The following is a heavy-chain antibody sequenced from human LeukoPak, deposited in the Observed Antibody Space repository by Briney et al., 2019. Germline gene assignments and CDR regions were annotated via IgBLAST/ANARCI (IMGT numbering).Heavy chain of an antibody. CDR3: GGHRPWGSFGY. J-gene: IGHJ4*02. CDR1: GVSISSSSDY. D-gene: IGHD7-27*01. CDR2: RDYGAST. V-gene: IGHV4-39*01. Sequence: SETLSLTCTVSGVSISSSSDYWGWIRQPPGKGLEWIGSRDYGASTNYNPSLKSRVTVSMDTSNNQFSLNVNSVTAADTAVYYCGGHRPWGSFGYWGQGIRATVSS.